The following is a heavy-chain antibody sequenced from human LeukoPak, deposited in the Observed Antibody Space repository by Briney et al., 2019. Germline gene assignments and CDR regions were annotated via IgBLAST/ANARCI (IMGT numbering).Heavy chain of an antibody. CDR2: ISSSSSTI. Sequence: PGGSLRLSCAASGFTFSSYKMIWVRQTPGKGLEWVSSISSSSSTINYADSMRGRFTISRDNAKNSLYLQMNSLRAEDTAVYYCASMIVVVIPDAFDIWGQGTMVTVSS. V-gene: IGHV3-48*04. CDR1: GFTFSSYK. D-gene: IGHD3-22*01. J-gene: IGHJ3*02. CDR3: ASMIVVVIPDAFDI.